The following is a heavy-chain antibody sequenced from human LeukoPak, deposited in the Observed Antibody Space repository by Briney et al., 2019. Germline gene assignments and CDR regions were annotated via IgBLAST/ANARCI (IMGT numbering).Heavy chain of an antibody. CDR3: TAEKNGSPHY. J-gene: IGHJ4*02. CDR1: RGSVSSSTYY. Sequence: MSSETLSLTCTVSRGSVSSSTYYWSWVRQPPGKGLEWIASIYYTGSTYYNPSLESRVTISLDMSKNEFFLTMTSVTAADTAVYFCTAEKNGSPHYWGQGTQVTVSS. V-gene: IGHV4-39*07. CDR2: IYYTGST. D-gene: IGHD2-8*01.